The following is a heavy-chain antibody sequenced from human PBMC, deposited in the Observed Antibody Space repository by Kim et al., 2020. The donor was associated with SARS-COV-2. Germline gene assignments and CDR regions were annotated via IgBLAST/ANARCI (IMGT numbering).Heavy chain of an antibody. CDR1: GGSFSGYY. CDR2: INHSGST. J-gene: IGHJ3*02. D-gene: IGHD6-13*01. CDR3: ARGDSSSTDAFDI. V-gene: IGHV4-34*01. Sequence: SETLSLTCAVYGGSFSGYYWSWIRQPPGKGLEWIGEINHSGSTNYNPSLKSRVTISVDTSKNQSSLKLSSVTAADTAVYYCARGDSSSTDAFDIWGQGTMVTVSS.